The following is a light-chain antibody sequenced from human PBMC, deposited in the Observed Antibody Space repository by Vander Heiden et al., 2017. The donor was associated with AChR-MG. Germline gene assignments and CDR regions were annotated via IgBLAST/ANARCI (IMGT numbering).Light chain of an antibody. CDR1: SSDVGKSNL. CDR2: EVS. J-gene: IGLJ1*01. CDR3: CSSAMNNIYL. V-gene: IGLV2-23*02. Sequence: QSALTQPASWAGSPGQSNSLSCTGTSSDVGKSNLVSSYRHDPYKAPQVMIDEVSMRPSWVSDRFSDSKSGNTASLTISGLQSEDEGDYYCCSSAMNNIYLFGSGTKVTVL.